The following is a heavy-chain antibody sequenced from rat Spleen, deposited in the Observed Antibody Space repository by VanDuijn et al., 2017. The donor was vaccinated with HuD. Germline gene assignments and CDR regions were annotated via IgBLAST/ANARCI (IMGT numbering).Heavy chain of an antibody. CDR1: GFSLTDYS. Sequence: VQLKESGPGLVQPSQTMSLTCTASGFSLTDYSVHWVRQPPGKGLEWLGVMGCGGSTADNSALNSRLSISRDTSKSQVFLKINSLQTEDTAIYYCTGLDYWGQGVMVTVSS. V-gene: IGHV2S63*01. CDR3: TGLDY. CDR2: MGCGGST. J-gene: IGHJ2*01.